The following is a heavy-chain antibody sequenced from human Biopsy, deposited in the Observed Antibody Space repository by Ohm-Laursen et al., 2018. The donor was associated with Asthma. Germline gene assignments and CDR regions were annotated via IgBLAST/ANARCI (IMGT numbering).Heavy chain of an antibody. V-gene: IGHV1-69*01. CDR1: GGTFSNFA. CDR3: ARCQVGYSSGWSLLLKKIYYSGMDV. J-gene: IGHJ6*02. CDR2: IMIVFGTT. Sequence: SSVKVSCKAPGGTFSNFAISWVRQAPGQGLEWLGGIMIVFGTTIYTQKIHGRVTITADESTSTAYMEVTSLRSEDTAIYYCARCQVGYSSGWSLLLKKIYYSGMDVWGQGTAVTVSS. D-gene: IGHD6-19*01.